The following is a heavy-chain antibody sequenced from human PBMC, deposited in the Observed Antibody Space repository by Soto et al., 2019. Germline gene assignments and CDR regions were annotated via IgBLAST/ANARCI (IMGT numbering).Heavy chain of an antibody. CDR3: AKMYYYDSSGYPRYYFDY. D-gene: IGHD3-22*01. CDR1: GGTFSSYT. Sequence: GASVKVSCKASGGTFSSYTISWVRQAPGQGLEWMGRIIPILGIANYAQKFQGRVTITADKSTSTAYMELSSLRSEDTAVYYCAKMYYYDSSGYPRYYFDYWGQGTQVTVSS. V-gene: IGHV1-69*02. J-gene: IGHJ4*02. CDR2: IIPILGIA.